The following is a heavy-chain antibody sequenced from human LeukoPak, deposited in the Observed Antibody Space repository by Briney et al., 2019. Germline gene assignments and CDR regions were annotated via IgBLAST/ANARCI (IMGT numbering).Heavy chain of an antibody. Sequence: PSETLSLTCTVSGGSISSYYWSWIRQPPGKGLEWIGYIYYSGSTNYNPSLKSRVTISVDTPKNQFSLKLSSVTAADTAVYYCARSSGYDSPLDYWGQGTLVTVSS. CDR2: IYYSGST. D-gene: IGHD5-12*01. J-gene: IGHJ4*02. CDR1: GGSISSYY. CDR3: ARSSGYDSPLDY. V-gene: IGHV4-59*01.